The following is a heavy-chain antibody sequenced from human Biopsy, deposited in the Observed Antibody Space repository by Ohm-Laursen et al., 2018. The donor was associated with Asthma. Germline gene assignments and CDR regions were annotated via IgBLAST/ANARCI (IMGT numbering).Heavy chain of an antibody. CDR2: ISSSSSTI. CDR3: ARDANIYYDSSGYYYNYYYGMDV. CDR1: GFTVSSNG. Sequence: SLRLSCAASGFTVSSNGMNWVRQAPGKGLEWVSYISSSSSTIYYADSVKGRFTISRDNAKNSLYLQMNSLRAEDTAVYYCARDANIYYDSSGYYYNYYYGMDVWGQGTTVTVSS. J-gene: IGHJ6*02. V-gene: IGHV3-48*01. D-gene: IGHD3-22*01.